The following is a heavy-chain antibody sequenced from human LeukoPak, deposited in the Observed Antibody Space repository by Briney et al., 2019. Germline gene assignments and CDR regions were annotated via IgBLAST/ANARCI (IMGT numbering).Heavy chain of an antibody. Sequence: NPSETLSLTCAVSGLSISSGGYSWSWIRQPPGKGLEWIGYIYHSGSTYYNPSLKSRVTISVDRSKNQFSLKLSSVTAADTAVYYCARDLGTVFDYWGQGTLVTVSS. CDR3: ARDLGTVFDY. J-gene: IGHJ4*02. V-gene: IGHV4-30-2*01. CDR2: IYHSGST. CDR1: GLSISSGGYS. D-gene: IGHD1-1*01.